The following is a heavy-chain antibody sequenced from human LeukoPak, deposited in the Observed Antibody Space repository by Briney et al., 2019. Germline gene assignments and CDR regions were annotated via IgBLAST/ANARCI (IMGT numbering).Heavy chain of an antibody. D-gene: IGHD3-10*01. CDR2: ISSSGSTI. V-gene: IGHV3-11*01. J-gene: IGHJ5*02. CDR1: GFTFSDYY. Sequence: GGSLRLFCAASGFTFSDYYMSWIRQAPGKGLEWVSYISSSGSTIYYADSVKGRFTISRDNAKNSLYLQMNSLRADDTAVYYCARDFVAVMVRGVISGFDPWGQGTLVTVSS. CDR3: ARDFVAVMVRGVISGFDP.